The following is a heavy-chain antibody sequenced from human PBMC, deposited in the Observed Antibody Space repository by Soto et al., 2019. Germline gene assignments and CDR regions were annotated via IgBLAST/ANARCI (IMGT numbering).Heavy chain of an antibody. CDR2: VHFSGGT. CDR1: GGSVSGGSYQ. J-gene: IGHJ6*02. Sequence: QVQLQESGPGLAKPSETLSLTCSVSGGSVSGGSYQWTWIRQAPGKGLEWIGYVHFSGGTNYNPSLESRVTISIDTSRDQFSLKLTSLTAADTAVYFCARDNMATFDYHYYGKDVWGQGTTVTVSS. V-gene: IGHV4-61*01. D-gene: IGHD5-12*01. CDR3: ARDNMATFDYHYYGKDV.